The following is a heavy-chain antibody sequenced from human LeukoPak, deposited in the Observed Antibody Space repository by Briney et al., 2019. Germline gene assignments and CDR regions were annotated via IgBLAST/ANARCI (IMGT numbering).Heavy chain of an antibody. J-gene: IGHJ4*02. CDR2: INPDSGGT. D-gene: IGHD2/OR15-2a*01. Sequence: AAVKVSCKSSGGTFSSYAIXXVRXXPGQGXXWXGWINPDSGGTNYEQKFQGRVTMTRDTSIRTAYMELSRLTSDDTAVYFCARLNIPMGTFDYWGQGTLVTVSS. CDR1: GGTFSSYA. CDR3: ARLNIPMGTFDY. V-gene: IGHV1-2*02.